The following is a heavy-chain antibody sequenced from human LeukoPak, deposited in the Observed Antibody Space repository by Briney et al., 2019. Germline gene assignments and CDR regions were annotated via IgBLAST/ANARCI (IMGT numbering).Heavy chain of an antibody. CDR3: AEMGSRRRPPRG. V-gene: IGHV4-34*01. CDR2: INHSGST. CDR1: GGSFSGYY. J-gene: IGHJ4*02. D-gene: IGHD3-10*01. Sequence: SETLSLTCAVYGGSFSGYYWSWIRQPPGKGLEWIGEINHSGSTNYNPSLKSRVTISVDTSKNQFSLKLSSVTAADTAVYYCAEMGSRRRPPRGWGQGTLVTVSS.